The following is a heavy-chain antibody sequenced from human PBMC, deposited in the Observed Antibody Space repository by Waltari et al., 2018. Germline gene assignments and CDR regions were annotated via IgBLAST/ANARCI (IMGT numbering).Heavy chain of an antibody. J-gene: IGHJ3*02. CDR3: ARAGSSSSPRSGAFDI. Sequence: EVQLVESGGGLIQPGGSLRLSCAASGFTVRSNYMRWVRQAPGKGLEWVSVIYSGGSTYYADSVKGRFTISRDNSKNTLYLQMNSLRAEDTAVYYCARAGSSSSPRSGAFDIWGQGTMVTVSS. CDR1: GFTVRSNY. D-gene: IGHD6-6*01. CDR2: IYSGGST. V-gene: IGHV3-53*01.